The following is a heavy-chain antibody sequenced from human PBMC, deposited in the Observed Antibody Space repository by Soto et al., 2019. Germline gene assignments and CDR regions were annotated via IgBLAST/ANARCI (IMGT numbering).Heavy chain of an antibody. D-gene: IGHD6-19*01. CDR3: ARDPLGLGRSFDY. CDR1: GGSFSGYY. Sequence: QVQLQQWGAGLLKPSETLSLTCAVYGGSFSGYYWSWIRQPPGKGLEWIGEINHSGSTNYNPSLKSRVTISVATSKNQFSLKLSSVTAADTAVYYCARDPLGLGRSFDYWGQGTLVTVSS. J-gene: IGHJ4*02. V-gene: IGHV4-34*01. CDR2: INHSGST.